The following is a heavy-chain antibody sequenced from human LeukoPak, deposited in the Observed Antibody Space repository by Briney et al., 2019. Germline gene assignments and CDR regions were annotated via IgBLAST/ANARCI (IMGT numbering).Heavy chain of an antibody. CDR2: INHSGST. Sequence: PSETLSLTCAVYGGSFSGYYWSWIRQPPGKGLEWIGEINHSGSTNYNPSLKSRVTILVDTSKNQFSLKLSSVTAADTAVYYCAGKYGGIDYWGQGTLVTVSS. J-gene: IGHJ4*02. CDR3: AGKYGGIDY. CDR1: GGSFSGYY. D-gene: IGHD1-26*01. V-gene: IGHV4-34*01.